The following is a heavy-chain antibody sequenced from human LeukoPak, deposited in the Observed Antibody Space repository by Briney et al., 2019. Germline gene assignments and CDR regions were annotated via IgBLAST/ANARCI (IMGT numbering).Heavy chain of an antibody. J-gene: IGHJ6*02. CDR2: ISYDGSNK. D-gene: IGHD6-13*01. Sequence: GGSLRLSCAASGFTFSSYAMHWVRQAPGKGLEWVAVISYDGSNKYYADSVNGRFTISRDNSKNTLYLQMNSLRAEDAAVYYCAREGFGEAGQQLYYYYGMDVWGQGTTVTVSS. CDR3: AREGFGEAGQQLYYYYGMDV. V-gene: IGHV3-30-3*01. CDR1: GFTFSSYA.